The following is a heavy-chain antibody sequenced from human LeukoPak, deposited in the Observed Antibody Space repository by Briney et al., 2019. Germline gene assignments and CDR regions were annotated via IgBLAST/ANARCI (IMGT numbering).Heavy chain of an antibody. V-gene: IGHV1-18*01. Sequence: ASVKVSCKASGYTFTSLVIIWVRQAPGQGLERMGWISAYNGNTNYAQNLQGRVTLTTDTSTSTAYMELRSLRSDDTAVYYCARGKNMDVWGKGTTVTVSS. CDR3: ARGKNMDV. CDR2: ISAYNGNT. J-gene: IGHJ6*03. CDR1: GYTFTSLV.